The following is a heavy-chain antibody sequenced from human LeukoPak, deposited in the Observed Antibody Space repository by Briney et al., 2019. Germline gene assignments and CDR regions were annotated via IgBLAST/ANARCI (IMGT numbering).Heavy chain of an antibody. CDR1: GYTFTGYY. CDR2: INPNSGGT. J-gene: IGHJ5*02. V-gene: IGHV1-2*02. D-gene: IGHD6-19*01. CDR3: AIAGSGWLVWFDP. Sequence: ASVKVSCKASGYTFTGYYMHWVRQAPGQGLEWMGWINPNSGGTNYAQKFQGRVTMTRDTSISTAYMELSRLRSEDTAVYYCAIAGSGWLVWFDPWGQGTLVTVSS.